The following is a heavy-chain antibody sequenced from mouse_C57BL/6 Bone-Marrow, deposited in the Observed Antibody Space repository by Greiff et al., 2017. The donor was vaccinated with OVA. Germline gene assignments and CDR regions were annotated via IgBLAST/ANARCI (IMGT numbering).Heavy chain of an antibody. CDR2: IYPRSGNT. D-gene: IGHD1-1*01. CDR1: GYTFTSYG. V-gene: IGHV1-81*01. CDR3: ANPGSSYDYLDY. Sequence: VQLQQSGAELARPGASVKLSCKASGYTFTSYGISWVKQRTGQGLEWIGEIYPRSGNTYYNEKFKGKATLPADKSSSTAYMELRSLTSEDSAVYFCANPGSSYDYLDYWGQGTTLTVSS. J-gene: IGHJ2*01.